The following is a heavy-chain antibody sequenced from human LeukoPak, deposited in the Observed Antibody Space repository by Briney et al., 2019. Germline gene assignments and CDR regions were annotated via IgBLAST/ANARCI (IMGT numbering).Heavy chain of an antibody. CDR1: GYTFTGYY. Sequence: GASVKVSCKASGYTFTGYYMHWVRQAPGQGLEWMGWINPNSGGTNYAQKFQGRVTMTRDTSISTAHMELSRLRSDDTAVYYCARVAVAGDYFDYWGQGTLVTASS. CDR3: ARVAVAGDYFDY. D-gene: IGHD6-19*01. CDR2: INPNSGGT. V-gene: IGHV1-2*02. J-gene: IGHJ4*02.